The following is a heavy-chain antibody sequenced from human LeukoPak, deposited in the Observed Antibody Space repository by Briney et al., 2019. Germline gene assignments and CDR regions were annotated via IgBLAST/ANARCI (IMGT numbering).Heavy chain of an antibody. CDR2: VYHSGAT. D-gene: IGHD3-10*01. J-gene: IGHJ4*02. CDR1: NYSISDGYY. CDR3: ARGFRGWGSGSYYPQDFDY. Sequence: SETLSLICSVSNYSISDGYYWGWIRQPPGKGLEWIGGVYHSGATYYTPSLKSRVTISVDTSKNQFSLKLSSVTAADTAVYYCARGFRGWGSGSYYPQDFDYWGQGTLVTVSS. V-gene: IGHV4-38-2*02.